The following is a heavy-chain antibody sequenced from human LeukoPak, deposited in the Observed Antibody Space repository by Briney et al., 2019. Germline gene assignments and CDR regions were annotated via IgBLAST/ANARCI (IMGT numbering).Heavy chain of an antibody. Sequence: EASVKVSCKASGNTFTSYGISWVRQAPGQGLEWMGWISVYNGNTNYAQKLQGRVTMTTDTSTSTAYMELRSLRSDDTAVYYCARVNSGYFGSDYWGQGTLVTVSS. V-gene: IGHV1-18*01. CDR3: ARVNSGYFGSDY. D-gene: IGHD3-22*01. CDR1: GNTFTSYG. CDR2: ISVYNGNT. J-gene: IGHJ4*02.